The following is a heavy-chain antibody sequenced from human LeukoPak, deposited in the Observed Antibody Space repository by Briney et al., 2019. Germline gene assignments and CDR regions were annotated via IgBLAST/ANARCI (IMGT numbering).Heavy chain of an antibody. CDR2: ISSSSSYI. Sequence: PGGSLRLSCAASGFTFSSYSMNWVRQAPGKGLEWVSSISSSSSYIYYADSVKGRFTISRDNAKNSLYLQMNSLRAEDTAVYYCARDLASVELGSGVFDYWGQGTLVTVSS. J-gene: IGHJ4*02. V-gene: IGHV3-21*01. D-gene: IGHD1-7*01. CDR3: ARDLASVELGSGVFDY. CDR1: GFTFSSYS.